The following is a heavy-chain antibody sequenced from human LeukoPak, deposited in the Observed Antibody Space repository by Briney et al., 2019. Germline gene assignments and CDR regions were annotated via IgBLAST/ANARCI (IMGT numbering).Heavy chain of an antibody. CDR1: GYIFTTYN. CDR2: LNPNSGNA. Sequence: ASVKVSCKASGYIFTTYNIGWVRQATGQGLEWMGWLNPNSGNAGYAQKFQGRVTISRNTSISTAYMELSSLRSDDTAIYYCARRKFLGWFDPWGQGTLVTVSS. D-gene: IGHD7-27*01. J-gene: IGHJ5*02. V-gene: IGHV1-8*03. CDR3: ARRKFLGWFDP.